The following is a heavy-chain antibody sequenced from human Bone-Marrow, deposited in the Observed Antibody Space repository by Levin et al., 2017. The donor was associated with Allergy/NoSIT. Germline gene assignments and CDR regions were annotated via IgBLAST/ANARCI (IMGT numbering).Heavy chain of an antibody. D-gene: IGHD3-10*01. V-gene: IGHV3-30-3*01. CDR2: ISYDGSNK. CDR1: GFTFSSYA. Sequence: GESLKISCAASGFTFSSYAMHWVRQAPGKGLEWVAVISYDGSNKYYADSVKGRFTISRDNSKNTLYLQMNSLRAEDTAVYYCARDDHGSGSRNWFDPWGQGTLVTVSS. J-gene: IGHJ5*02. CDR3: ARDDHGSGSRNWFDP.